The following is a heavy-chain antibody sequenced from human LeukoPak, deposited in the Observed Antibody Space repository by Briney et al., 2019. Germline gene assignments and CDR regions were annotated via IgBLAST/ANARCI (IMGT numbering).Heavy chain of an antibody. CDR2: IHYSGST. CDR3: ARDMGSGWYGGAFDI. CDR1: GDSMISYY. J-gene: IGHJ3*02. D-gene: IGHD6-19*01. V-gene: IGHV4-59*01. Sequence: PSETLSLTCTVSGDSMISYYWSWIRQPPGKGLEWIGYIHYSGSTNYNPSLRSRVTISVDTSKNQFSLKLSSVTAADTAMYYCARDMGSGWYGGAFDIWGQGTMVTVSS.